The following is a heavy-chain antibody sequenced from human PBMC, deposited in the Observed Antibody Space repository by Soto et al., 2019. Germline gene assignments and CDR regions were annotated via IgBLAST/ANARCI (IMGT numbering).Heavy chain of an antibody. V-gene: IGHV3-23*01. CDR1: GFTFSSYA. CDR2: ISGSGGST. D-gene: IGHD2-2*01. CDR3: ATDPGIVVVPLPGGYFDY. J-gene: IGHJ4*02. Sequence: PGGSLRLSCAASGFTFSSYAISWVRQAPGKGLEWVSAISGSGGSTYYADSVKGRFTISRDNSKNTLYLQMNSLRAEDTAVYYCATDPGIVVVPLPGGYFDYWGQGTLVTVSS.